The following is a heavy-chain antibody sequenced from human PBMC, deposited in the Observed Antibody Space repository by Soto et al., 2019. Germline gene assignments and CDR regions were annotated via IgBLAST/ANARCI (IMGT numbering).Heavy chain of an antibody. V-gene: IGHV3-21*01. J-gene: IGHJ3*02. D-gene: IGHD2-15*01. CDR2: ISSSSSYI. Sequence: GGSLRLSCAASGFTFSSYSMNWVRQAPGKGLEWVSSISSSSSYIYYADSVKGRFTISRDNAKNSLYLQMNSLRAEDTAVYYCARDRSCSGGSCDNNDAFDIWGQGTMVTVSS. CDR3: ARDRSCSGGSCDNNDAFDI. CDR1: GFTFSSYS.